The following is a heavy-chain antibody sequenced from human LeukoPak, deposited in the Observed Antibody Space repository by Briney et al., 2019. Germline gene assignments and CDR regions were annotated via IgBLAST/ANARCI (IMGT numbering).Heavy chain of an antibody. CDR2: ISSSSNTI. J-gene: IGHJ4*02. Sequence: GGSLRLSCAASGFTFSSYSMNWVRQAPGKGLEWVSYISSSSNTIYYADSVKGRFTISRDNAKNSLYLQMNSLRAEDTAVYYCARWHTAMVGYWGQGTLVTVSS. D-gene: IGHD5-18*01. V-gene: IGHV3-48*01. CDR1: GFTFSSYS. CDR3: ARWHTAMVGY.